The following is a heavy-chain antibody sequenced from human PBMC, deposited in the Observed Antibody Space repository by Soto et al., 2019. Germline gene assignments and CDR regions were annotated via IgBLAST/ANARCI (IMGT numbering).Heavy chain of an antibody. Sequence: TSETLSLTCTVSGGSISSYYWSWIRQPPGKGLEWIGYIYYSGSTNYNPSLKSRVTISVDTSKNQFSLKLSSVTAADTAVYYCARDLDSSGWYGAFDIWGQGTMVTVSS. CDR2: IYYSGST. V-gene: IGHV4-59*01. D-gene: IGHD6-19*01. CDR3: ARDLDSSGWYGAFDI. J-gene: IGHJ3*02. CDR1: GGSISSYY.